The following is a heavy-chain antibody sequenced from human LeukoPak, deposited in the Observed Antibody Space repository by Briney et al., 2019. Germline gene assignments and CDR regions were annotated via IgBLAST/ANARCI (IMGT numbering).Heavy chain of an antibody. CDR3: ARHHTIQTGTGVFDY. J-gene: IGHJ4*02. D-gene: IGHD1/OR15-1a*01. CDR2: IYYSGYT. CDR1: GGSISSYY. V-gene: IGHV4-59*08. Sequence: PSETLSLTCTVSGGSISSYYWSWIRQPPGKGLEWIGYIYYSGYTNYNPSLKSRVTISVDTSKNQFSLMLSSVTAADTAMYYCARHHTIQTGTGVFDYWGQGTLVTVSS.